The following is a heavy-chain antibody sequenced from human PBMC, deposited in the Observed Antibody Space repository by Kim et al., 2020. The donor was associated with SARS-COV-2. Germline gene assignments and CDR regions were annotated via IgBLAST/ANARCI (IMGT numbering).Heavy chain of an antibody. V-gene: IGHV3-23*01. Sequence: GGSLRLSCAASGFAFSSYAMSWVRQAPGKGLEWVSTISGSGGTTYYADSVKGRFTISRDNSRNTLYLQINSLRAEDTAVYYCAKEDPFGTNQPRYYGMDVWGQGTTVTVSS. D-gene: IGHD3-10*01. CDR3: AKEDPFGTNQPRYYGMDV. CDR1: GFAFSSYA. J-gene: IGHJ6*02. CDR2: ISGSGGTT.